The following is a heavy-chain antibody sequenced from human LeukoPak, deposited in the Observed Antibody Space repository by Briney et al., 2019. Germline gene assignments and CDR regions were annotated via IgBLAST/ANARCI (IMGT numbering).Heavy chain of an antibody. CDR2: IWHDGSQK. CDR1: GFIFTKYG. CDR3: GRVGYSGNSVPIDY. D-gene: IGHD4-23*01. V-gene: IGHV3-33*01. J-gene: IGHJ4*02. Sequence: GKSLRLSCAASGFIFTKYGMHWVRQAPGKGLEWVAIIWHDGSQKHCADSVKGRFTISRDDSENMLYLEMNSLRAEDTAVYYCGRVGYSGNSVPIDYWGQGTLVTVSS.